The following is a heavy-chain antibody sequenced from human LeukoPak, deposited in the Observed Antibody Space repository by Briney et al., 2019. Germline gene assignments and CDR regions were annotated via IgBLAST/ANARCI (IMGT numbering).Heavy chain of an antibody. D-gene: IGHD2-2*01. J-gene: IGHJ4*02. CDR3: ARDEGIVVVPAALDY. V-gene: IGHV3-30*04. CDR1: GFTFSSYS. CDR2: ISYDGRNK. Sequence: PGGSLRLSCAASGFTFSSYSMHRVRQAPGKGLEWVSVISYDGRNKYYADSVKGRFTISRDNSKNTLYLQMDSLRAEDTAVYYCARDEGIVVVPAALDYWGQGTLVTVSS.